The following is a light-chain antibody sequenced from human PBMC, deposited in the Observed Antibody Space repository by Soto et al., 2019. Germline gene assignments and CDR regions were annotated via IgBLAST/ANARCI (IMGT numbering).Light chain of an antibody. V-gene: IGLV4-69*01. CDR2: PNIADSH. CDR3: QTWGSGIRV. CDR1: SGHRIYA. Sequence: QPVLTQSPSASASLGASVKLTCTLSSGHRIYAIAWHQQQPEKGPRYLMTPNIADSHRKGDGIPARFSGSRSGAERYFTISSLQSEDEADCYCQTWGSGIRVFGTGTKLTVL. J-gene: IGLJ1*01.